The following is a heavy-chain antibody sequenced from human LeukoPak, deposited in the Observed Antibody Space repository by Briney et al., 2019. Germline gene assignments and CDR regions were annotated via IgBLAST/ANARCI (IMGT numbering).Heavy chain of an antibody. CDR1: GDSISSNTYY. Sequence: KPSETLSLTCTVSGDSISSNTYYWGSIRQPPGKGLEWIGTYYSGSTYYNPSLKSRVTITADTSVNQFSLNLNSVTAGDTAVYYCARHHLIDWSPAVDFWGQGSLVSASS. D-gene: IGHD3-9*01. CDR2: YYSGST. J-gene: IGHJ4*02. V-gene: IGHV4-39*01. CDR3: ARHHLIDWSPAVDF.